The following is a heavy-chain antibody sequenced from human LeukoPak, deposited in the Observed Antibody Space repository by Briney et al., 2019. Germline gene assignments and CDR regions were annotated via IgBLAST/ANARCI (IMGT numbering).Heavy chain of an antibody. D-gene: IGHD4-23*01. CDR1: GGSISSSSYY. CDR3: ARAAYGGKGNWFDP. CDR2: IYYSGST. Sequence: SETLSLTCTVSGGSISSSSYYWGWIRQPPGKGLEWIGSIYYSGSTYYNPSLKSRVTISVDTSKNQFSLKLSSVTAADTAVYYCARAAYGGKGNWFDPWGQGTLVTVSS. J-gene: IGHJ5*02. V-gene: IGHV4-39*07.